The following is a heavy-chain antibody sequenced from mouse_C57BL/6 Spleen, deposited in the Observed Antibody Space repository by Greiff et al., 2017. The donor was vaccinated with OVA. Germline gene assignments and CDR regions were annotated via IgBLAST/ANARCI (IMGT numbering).Heavy chain of an antibody. D-gene: IGHD1-1*01. V-gene: IGHV1-26*01. CDR2: INPNNGGT. CDR1: GYTFTDYY. Sequence: VQLQQSGPELVKPGASVKISCKASGYTFTDYYMNWVKQSHGKSLEWIGDINPNNGGTSYNQKFKGKATLTVDKSSSTAYMELRSLTSEDSAVYYCARRSTVVATRWYFDVWGTGTTVTVSS. CDR3: ARRSTVVATRWYFDV. J-gene: IGHJ1*03.